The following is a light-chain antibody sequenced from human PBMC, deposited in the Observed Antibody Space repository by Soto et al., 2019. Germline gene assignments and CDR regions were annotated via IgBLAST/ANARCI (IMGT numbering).Light chain of an antibody. CDR1: QSVSNNY. CDR2: GAS. J-gene: IGKJ1*01. V-gene: IGKV3-20*01. Sequence: EMVLTQSPGTLSLSPGERASLSCRASQSVSNNYLAWYQQKPGQAPRLLIYGASNRATGIPDRFSGSGSGTNFTLTISRLEPEDFAVYYCQQYNNWPRTFGQGTKVDIK. CDR3: QQYNNWPRT.